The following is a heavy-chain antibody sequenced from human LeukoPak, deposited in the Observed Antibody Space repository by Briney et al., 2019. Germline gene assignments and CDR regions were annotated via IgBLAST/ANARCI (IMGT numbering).Heavy chain of an antibody. CDR3: ARGNYYGSGYDAFDI. CDR2: IGTAGDT. Sequence: SGRSLRLSCAASGFTFSSYDMHWVRQATGKGLEWVSAIGTAGDTYYPGSVKGRFTISRENAKNSLYLQMNSLRAGDTAVYYCARGNYYGSGYDAFDIWGQGTMVTVSS. J-gene: IGHJ3*02. D-gene: IGHD3-10*01. V-gene: IGHV3-13*04. CDR1: GFTFSSYD.